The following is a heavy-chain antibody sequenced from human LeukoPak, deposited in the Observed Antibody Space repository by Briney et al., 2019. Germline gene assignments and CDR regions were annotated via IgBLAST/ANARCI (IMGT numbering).Heavy chain of an antibody. D-gene: IGHD1-26*01. CDR1: GFTFSNYW. J-gene: IGHJ6*03. Sequence: GGSLRLSCAASGFTFSNYWMSWVRQAPGKGLEWVANLNQDGGEKYYLDSVKGRFTISRDNAMNSLYLQINSLRAEDTAVYYCASRVWVGTTFHYYYYMDVWGKGTTVTVSS. CDR3: ASRVWVGTTFHYYYYMDV. CDR2: LNQDGGEK. V-gene: IGHV3-7*01.